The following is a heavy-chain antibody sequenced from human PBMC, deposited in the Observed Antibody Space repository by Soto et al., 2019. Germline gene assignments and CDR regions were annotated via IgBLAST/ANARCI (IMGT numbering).Heavy chain of an antibody. D-gene: IGHD4-17*01. Sequence: SETLSLTCPVYGGSFSDKFWTWIRQPPGKGLEWIGEINHSGSSNYNPSLKSRVTISVDTSKNQFSLNLNSVTAADTAIYYCARGGNGDYIFDYWGQGTLVTVSS. J-gene: IGHJ4*02. CDR3: ARGGNGDYIFDY. CDR1: GGSFSDKF. CDR2: INHSGSS. V-gene: IGHV4-34*01.